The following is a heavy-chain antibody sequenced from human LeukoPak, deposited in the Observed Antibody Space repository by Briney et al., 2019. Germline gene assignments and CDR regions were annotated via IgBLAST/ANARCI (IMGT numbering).Heavy chain of an antibody. V-gene: IGHV3-23*01. Sequence: GGSLRLSCAASGFTFSSYAMSWVRQAPWKGLEWVSAISVGGDITSYADSVKGRFTISRDNSKNTLSLQMNSLRAEDTAVYYCAKLTYDFWSGPFDYWGQGTLVTVSS. D-gene: IGHD3-3*01. CDR1: GFTFSSYA. CDR3: AKLTYDFWSGPFDY. CDR2: ISVGGDIT. J-gene: IGHJ4*02.